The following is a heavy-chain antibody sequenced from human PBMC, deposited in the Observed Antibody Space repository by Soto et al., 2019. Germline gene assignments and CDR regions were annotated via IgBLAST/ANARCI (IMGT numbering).Heavy chain of an antibody. CDR2: IHYSGST. CDR1: GGSISGYY. D-gene: IGHD3-10*01. V-gene: IGHV4-59*01. Sequence: PSETLSLTCTVSGGSISGYYWSWIRQPPGKGLEWIGYIHYSGSTNYNSSLKSRVTISVDTSKNQFSLKLSSVTAADTAVYYCARDRRYYGPDVWGQGTTVTVSS. CDR3: ARDRRYYGPDV. J-gene: IGHJ6*02.